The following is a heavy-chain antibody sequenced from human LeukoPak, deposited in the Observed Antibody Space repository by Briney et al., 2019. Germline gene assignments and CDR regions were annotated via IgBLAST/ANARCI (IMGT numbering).Heavy chain of an antibody. V-gene: IGHV6-1*01. CDR1: GDSVSSNSAA. CDR3: ARSSGEEPYSSSWTSFDP. J-gene: IGHJ5*02. D-gene: IGHD6-13*01. CDR2: TYYRSKWYN. Sequence: SQTLSLTCDISGDSVSSNSAAWNWIRQSPSRGLEWLGRTYYRSKWYNDYAVSVKSRITINPDTSKNQFSLQLNSVTPEDTAVYYCARSSGEEPYSSSWTSFDPWGQGTLVTVSS.